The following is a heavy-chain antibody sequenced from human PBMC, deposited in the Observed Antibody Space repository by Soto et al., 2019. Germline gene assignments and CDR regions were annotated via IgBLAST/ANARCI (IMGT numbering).Heavy chain of an antibody. V-gene: IGHV5-51*01. J-gene: IGHJ6*02. CDR1: GYSFTSYW. CDR3: ARHRGSPGSYFGMDV. Sequence: PVGSLKISCKGSGYSFTSYWINWVRQMPWKGLEWMGVIYPGDSDTRYSPSFQGQVTISADKSINTAYLQWRSLKASDTAVYYCARHRGSPGSYFGMDVWGQGTTVTVSS. D-gene: IGHD5-12*01. CDR2: IYPGDSDT.